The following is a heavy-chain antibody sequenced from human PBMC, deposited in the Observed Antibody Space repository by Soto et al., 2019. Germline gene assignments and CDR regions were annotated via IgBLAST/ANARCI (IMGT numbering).Heavy chain of an antibody. V-gene: IGHV4-4*02. J-gene: IGHJ6*02. Sequence: PSETLSLTCGVYGDSISSSKWWTWVRQTPGNGLEWIGKIDHNGVANYNPSLEGRVTISKDISKNQISLKVTSVTAADSAVYYCARKNRDYYYYGMDVRGQGATVTVSS. CDR3: ARKNRDYYYYGMDV. CDR1: GDSISSSKW. CDR2: IDHNGVA.